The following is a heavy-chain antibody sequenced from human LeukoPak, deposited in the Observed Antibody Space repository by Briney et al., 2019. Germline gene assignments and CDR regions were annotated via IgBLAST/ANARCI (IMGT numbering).Heavy chain of an antibody. V-gene: IGHV1-2*02. CDR3: ARQRLTTLGFRYCDY. CDR2: INPNSGGT. D-gene: IGHD4-4*01. Sequence: GASVKVSCKASGYTFTGYYMHWVRQAPGQGLEWMGWINPNSGGTNYAQKFQGRVTMTRDTSISTAYMELSRLRSDDTAVYYCARQRLTTLGFRYCDYWGQGTLVTVSS. CDR1: GYTFTGYY. J-gene: IGHJ4*02.